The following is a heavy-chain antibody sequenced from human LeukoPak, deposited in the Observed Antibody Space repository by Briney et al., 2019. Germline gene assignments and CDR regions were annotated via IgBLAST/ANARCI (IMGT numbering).Heavy chain of an antibody. J-gene: IGHJ4*02. D-gene: IGHD3-3*01. Sequence: SETLSLTCTVSGGSISSGSYYWSWIRQPAGKGLEWIGRIYTSGSTNYNPSLKSRVTISVDTSKNQFSLKLSSVTAADTAVYYCARDGLTIFGVATLDYWGQGTLVTVSS. CDR1: GGSISSGSYY. CDR2: IYTSGST. CDR3: ARDGLTIFGVATLDY. V-gene: IGHV4-61*02.